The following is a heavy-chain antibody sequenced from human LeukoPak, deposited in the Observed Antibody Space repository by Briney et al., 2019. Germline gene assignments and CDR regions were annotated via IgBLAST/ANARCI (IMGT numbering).Heavy chain of an antibody. CDR1: GGSFSGYY. CDR3: ARGRRIQLWPRVSWFDP. Sequence: SETLSLTCAVYGGSFSGYYRSWIRQPPGKGLEWIGEINHSGSTNYNPSLKSRVTISVDTSKNQFSLKLSSVTAADTAVYYCARGRRIQLWPRVSWFDPWGQGTLVTVSS. J-gene: IGHJ5*02. V-gene: IGHV4-34*01. CDR2: INHSGST. D-gene: IGHD5-18*01.